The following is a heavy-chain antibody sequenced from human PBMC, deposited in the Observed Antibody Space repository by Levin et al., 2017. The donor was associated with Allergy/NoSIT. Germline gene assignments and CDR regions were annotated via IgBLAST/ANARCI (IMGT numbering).Heavy chain of an antibody. CDR1: NGSIGSYY. CDR3: ARQYYDVLPGYWGYYHFDY. V-gene: IGHV4-59*01. J-gene: IGHJ4*02. CDR2: IYYTGIT. D-gene: IGHD3-9*01. Sequence: PSETLSLTCSVSNGSIGSYYWSWIRQPPGKGLEWIGYIYYTGITSYNPSLKSRVTMSVDTSKNQFSLRLSSVTAADTAVYYCARQYYDVLPGYWGYYHFDYWGQGSLVTVAS.